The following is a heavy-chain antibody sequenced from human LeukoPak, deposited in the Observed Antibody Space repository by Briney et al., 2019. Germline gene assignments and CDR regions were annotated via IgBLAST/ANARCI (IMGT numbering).Heavy chain of an antibody. J-gene: IGHJ4*02. CDR2: IYFSGST. CDR1: GGSISSYY. D-gene: IGHD6-19*01. CDR3: ARKTRRQWRGDYFDY. V-gene: IGHV4-59*12. Sequence: SETLSLTCTVSGGSISSYYWSWIRQPPGKGLEYIGYIYFSGSTNYNPSLKSRVTISVDTSKNQFSLRLSSVTAADTAVYYGARKTRRQWRGDYFDYGGRGPRVTVSS.